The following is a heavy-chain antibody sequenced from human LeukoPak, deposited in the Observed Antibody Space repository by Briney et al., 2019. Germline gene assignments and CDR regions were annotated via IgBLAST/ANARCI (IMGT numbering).Heavy chain of an antibody. CDR2: IKQDGSEK. J-gene: IGHJ6*02. V-gene: IGHV3-7*01. D-gene: IGHD6-13*01. Sequence: PGGSLRLSCAASGFTFSSYWMSWVRQAPGKGLEWVANIKQDGSEKYYVDSVKGRFTISRDNAKNSLYLQMNSLRAEDTAVYYCARVLAEYYYYGMDVWGQGTTVTVSS. CDR3: ARVLAEYYYYGMDV. CDR1: GFTFSSYW.